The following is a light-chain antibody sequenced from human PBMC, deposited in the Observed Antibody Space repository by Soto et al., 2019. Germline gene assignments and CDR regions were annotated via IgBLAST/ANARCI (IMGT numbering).Light chain of an antibody. CDR3: SSYTSSSTYV. V-gene: IGLV2-14*01. Sequence: QSALTQPRSVSGSPGQSVTISCTGTSSDVGGYNYVSWYQEQPGKVPKLMIYEVSNRPSGVSNRFSGSKSDNTASLTISGLQAEDEADYYCSSYTSSSTYVFGTGTKVTVL. J-gene: IGLJ1*01. CDR1: SSDVGGYNY. CDR2: EVS.